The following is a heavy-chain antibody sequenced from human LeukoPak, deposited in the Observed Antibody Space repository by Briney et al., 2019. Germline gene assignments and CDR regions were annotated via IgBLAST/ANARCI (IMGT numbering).Heavy chain of an antibody. CDR2: ISGSGGST. CDR3: ARDSAHYDILTGYYLYYFNY. CDR1: GFTFSSYA. J-gene: IGHJ4*02. D-gene: IGHD3-9*01. V-gene: IGHV3-23*01. Sequence: GGSLRLSCAASGFTFSSYAMSWVRQAPGKGLEWVSAISGSGGSTYYADSVKGRFTISRDNSKNTLYLQMNSLRAEDTAVYYCARDSAHYDILTGYYLYYFNYWGQGTLVTVSS.